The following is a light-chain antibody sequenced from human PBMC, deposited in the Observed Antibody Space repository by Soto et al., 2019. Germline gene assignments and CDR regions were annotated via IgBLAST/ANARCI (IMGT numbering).Light chain of an antibody. CDR1: QGISSY. CDR3: QQRSNWPLT. CDR2: DAS. Sequence: EIVLTQSPSTLSLSPGERATLSCRASQGISSYLAWYQQKPGQAPSLLIYDASNRATGIPARFSGSGSGTDFTLTMGSLEPGDFAVYYCQQRSNWPLTFGGGTKVEIK. V-gene: IGKV3-11*01. J-gene: IGKJ4*01.